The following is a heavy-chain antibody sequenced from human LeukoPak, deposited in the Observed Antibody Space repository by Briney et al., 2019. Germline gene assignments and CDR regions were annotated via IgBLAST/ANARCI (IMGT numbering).Heavy chain of an antibody. CDR3: ARVTMVRGVIPPDY. D-gene: IGHD3-10*01. Sequence: ASVKVSCKASGYTFTSYDINWVRQATGQGLEWMGWMDPNSGNTGYAQKFQGRVTMTRNTSISTAYMELSSLRSEDTAVYYCARVTMVRGVIPPDYWGQGTLVTVSS. CDR1: GYTFTSYD. CDR2: MDPNSGNT. J-gene: IGHJ4*02. V-gene: IGHV1-8*01.